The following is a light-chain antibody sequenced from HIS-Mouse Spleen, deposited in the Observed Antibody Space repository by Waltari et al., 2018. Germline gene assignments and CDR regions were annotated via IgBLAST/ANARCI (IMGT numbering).Light chain of an antibody. CDR2: AVS. Sequence: QSALTQPPSASGSPGQSVTISCTGTSSDVGGYNYVSWYQQHPGKAPKRMIYAVSKRPSGVPDRFSGSKSGNTASLTVSGLQAEDEADYYCSSYAGSNNVVFGGGTKLTVL. CDR1: SSDVGGYNY. V-gene: IGLV2-8*01. J-gene: IGLJ2*01. CDR3: SSYAGSNNVV.